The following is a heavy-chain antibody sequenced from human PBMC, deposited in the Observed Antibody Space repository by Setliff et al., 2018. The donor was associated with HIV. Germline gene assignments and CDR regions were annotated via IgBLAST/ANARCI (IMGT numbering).Heavy chain of an antibody. V-gene: IGHV3-21*01. CDR1: GFTFSSYS. D-gene: IGHD2-8*01. CDR3: ARLCMLYEVGYYYYYMDV. CDR2: ISSSSTHI. Sequence: PGGSLRLSCAASGFTFSSYSMNWVRQAPGKGLEWVSSISSSSTHIYYADSVKGRFTISRDNAKNSLYRQMTSLRAEDTAVYYCARLCMLYEVGYYYYYMDVWGKGTTVTVSS. J-gene: IGHJ6*03.